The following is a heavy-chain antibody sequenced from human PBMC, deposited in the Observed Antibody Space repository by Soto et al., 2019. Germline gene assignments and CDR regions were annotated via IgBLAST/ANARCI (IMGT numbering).Heavy chain of an antibody. D-gene: IGHD3-10*01. Sequence: TSETLSLTCTVSGGSISSGGYYWSWIRQHPGKGLEWIGYIYYSGSTYYNPSLKSRVTISVDTSKNQFSLKLSSVTAADTAVYYCARDLRAGVTMVRGVIIHYYYYGMDVWGQGTTVTAP. CDR1: GGSISSGGYY. V-gene: IGHV4-31*03. CDR3: ARDLRAGVTMVRGVIIHYYYYGMDV. J-gene: IGHJ6*02. CDR2: IYYSGST.